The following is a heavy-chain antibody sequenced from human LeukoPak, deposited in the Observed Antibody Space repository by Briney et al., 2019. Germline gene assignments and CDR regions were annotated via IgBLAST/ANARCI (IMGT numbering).Heavy chain of an antibody. J-gene: IGHJ4*02. V-gene: IGHV1-46*01. Sequence: GASVKVSCKASGFTFTNYNMHWVRQAPGQGLEWMGIINPSGGSTNYAQNFQARVTMTRDTSTSTVYMELSSLRSEDTAVYYCARDPAMVLTRFDYWGQGTLVTVSS. CDR3: ARDPAMVLTRFDY. CDR2: INPSGGST. CDR1: GFTFTNYN. D-gene: IGHD5-18*01.